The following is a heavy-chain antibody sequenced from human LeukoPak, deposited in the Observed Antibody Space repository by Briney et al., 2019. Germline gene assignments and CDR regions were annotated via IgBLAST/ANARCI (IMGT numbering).Heavy chain of an antibody. CDR1: SESFSGYF. J-gene: IGHJ6*03. Sequence: SETLSLTCAIYSESFSGYFWSWIRQPPGKGLEWIGEINYSGSTNYNPSLKSRVTISVDTSKNQFSLKLSSVTAADTAVYYCARRVSKLLWFGESDYYMDVWGKGTTVTISS. D-gene: IGHD3-10*01. CDR2: INYSGST. V-gene: IGHV4-34*01. CDR3: ARRVSKLLWFGESDYYMDV.